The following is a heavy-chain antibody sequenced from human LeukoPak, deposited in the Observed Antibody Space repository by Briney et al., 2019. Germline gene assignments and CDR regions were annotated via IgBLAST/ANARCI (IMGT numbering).Heavy chain of an antibody. CDR1: GFTFSSYW. J-gene: IGHJ4*02. V-gene: IGHV3-74*01. Sequence: GGSLRLSCAASGFTFSSYWMHWVRQAPGKGLVGVSRINSDGSSTSYADSVKGRFTISRDNAENTLYLQMNSLRAEDTAVYYCARGRSGSYGFFDYWSLGNLVTVSS. CDR2: INSDGSST. CDR3: ARGRSGSYGFFDY. D-gene: IGHD3-10*01.